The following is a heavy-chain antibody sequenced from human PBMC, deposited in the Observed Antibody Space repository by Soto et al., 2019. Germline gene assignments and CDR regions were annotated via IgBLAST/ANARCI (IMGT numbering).Heavy chain of an antibody. CDR1: GYAFTGYP. Sequence: ASVKVACKGSGYAFTGYPMHWLRKATRKRLEWMGWINAGNGNTKYSQKFQARVTITRDTSASTANMELSSRSSEDTAVYYCARVPVVTANLRYYWFDPWGQGTQVSVSS. V-gene: IGHV1-3*01. J-gene: IGHJ5*02. CDR2: INAGNGNT. D-gene: IGHD2-21*02. CDR3: ARVPVVTANLRYYWFDP.